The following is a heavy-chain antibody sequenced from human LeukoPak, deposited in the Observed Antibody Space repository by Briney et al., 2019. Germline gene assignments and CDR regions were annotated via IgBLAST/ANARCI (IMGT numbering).Heavy chain of an antibody. CDR3: ARAPDCSDGNCYFDY. D-gene: IGHD2-15*01. J-gene: IGHJ4*02. CDR1: GGSFSGYY. CDR2: IHYSGST. Sequence: PSETLSLTCAVYGGSFSGYYWTWLRQPPGKGLEWIGYIHYSGSTSYNPSLKSRVTTSVDTSKNQFSLKLTSVTGADTALYYCARAPDCSDGNCYFDYWGQGTLVTVSS. V-gene: IGHV4-59*01.